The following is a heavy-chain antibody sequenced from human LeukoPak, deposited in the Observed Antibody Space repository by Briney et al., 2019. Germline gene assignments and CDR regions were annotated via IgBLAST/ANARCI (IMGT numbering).Heavy chain of an antibody. D-gene: IGHD6-13*01. CDR2: IWYDGSNK. J-gene: IGHJ4*02. CDR1: GFTFSSYG. Sequence: GRSLTLSCAASGFTFSSYGMHWVRQAPGKGLEWVAVIWYDGSNKYYADSVKGRFTISRDNSKNTLYLQMNSLRAEDTAVYYCARDADSSSWYDEYYFDYWGQGTLVTVSS. CDR3: ARDADSSSWYDEYYFDY. V-gene: IGHV3-33*01.